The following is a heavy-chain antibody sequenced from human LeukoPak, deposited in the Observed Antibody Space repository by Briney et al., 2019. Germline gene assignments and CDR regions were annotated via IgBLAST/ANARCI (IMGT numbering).Heavy chain of an antibody. V-gene: IGHV3-74*01. CDR3: ASWTYYDFWSGYPPFYMDV. Sequence: PGGSLRLSRAASGFTFSNYSMNWVRQAPGKGLVWVSRINSDGSSTSYADSVKGRFTISRDNAKNTLYLQMNSLRAEDTAVYYCASWTYYDFWSGYPPFYMDVWGKGTTVTVSS. D-gene: IGHD3-3*01. CDR1: GFTFSNYS. CDR2: INSDGSST. J-gene: IGHJ6*03.